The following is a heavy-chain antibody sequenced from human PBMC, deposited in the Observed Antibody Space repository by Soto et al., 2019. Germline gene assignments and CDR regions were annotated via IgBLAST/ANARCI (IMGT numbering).Heavy chain of an antibody. CDR2: IYYSGST. D-gene: IGHD5-12*01. Sequence: QLQLQESGPGLVKPSETLSLTCTVSGGSISSSSYYWGWIRQPPGKGLEWIGSIYYSGSTYYNPSLKSRVPVSVDTSKNQFSLKLSSVTAADTAVYYCARHEGPLVASWYFDLWGRGTLVTVSS. CDR1: GGSISSSSYY. J-gene: IGHJ2*01. CDR3: ARHEGPLVASWYFDL. V-gene: IGHV4-39*01.